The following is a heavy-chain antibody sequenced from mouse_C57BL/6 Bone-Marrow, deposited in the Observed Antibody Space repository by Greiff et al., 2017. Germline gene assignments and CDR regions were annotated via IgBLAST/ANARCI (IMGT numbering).Heavy chain of an antibody. Sequence: VQLQQPGAELVRPGTSVKLSCTASGYTFTSYWMHWVKQRPGQGLEWIGVIDPSDSYTNYNQKFKGKATLTVDTSSSTAYMQLSSLTSEDSAVYYCASYCSMDYWGQGTSVTVSS. CDR1: GYTFTSYW. CDR2: IDPSDSYT. CDR3: ASYCSMDY. V-gene: IGHV1-59*01. J-gene: IGHJ4*01. D-gene: IGHD1-1*01.